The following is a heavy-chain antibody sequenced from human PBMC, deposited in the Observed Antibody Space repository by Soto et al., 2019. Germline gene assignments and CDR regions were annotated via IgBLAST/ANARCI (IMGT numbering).Heavy chain of an antibody. Sequence: QVQLVQSGAEVKKPGASVKVSCKASGYTFTSYAMHWVRQAPGQRLEWIGWINAGNGNTKYSQKFQGRVTITRDTCASTAYMELSSLRSEDTAVYYCARGGDCSSTSCRYYYYYGMDVWGQGTTVTVSS. J-gene: IGHJ6*02. CDR2: INAGNGNT. CDR1: GYTFTSYA. V-gene: IGHV1-3*01. D-gene: IGHD2-2*01. CDR3: ARGGDCSSTSCRYYYYYGMDV.